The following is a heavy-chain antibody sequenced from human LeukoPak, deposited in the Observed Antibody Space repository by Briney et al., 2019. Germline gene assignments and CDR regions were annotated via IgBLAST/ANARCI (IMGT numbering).Heavy chain of an antibody. CDR2: RNPADSDT. J-gene: IGHJ3*01. D-gene: IGHD2-2*01. CDR1: GYTFTTYW. CDR3: ARHVSSSRVAYDV. V-gene: IGHV5-51*01. Sequence: GESLKISCKGSGYTFTTYWIGWVRQMPGKGLEWIGLRNPADSDTRYSPSFQGQVTISVDKSISTAYLEWSSLKASDTAMYFCARHVSSSRVAYDVWGQGTMVTVSS.